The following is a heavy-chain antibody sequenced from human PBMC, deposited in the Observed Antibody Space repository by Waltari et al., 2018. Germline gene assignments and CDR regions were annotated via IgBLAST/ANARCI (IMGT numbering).Heavy chain of an antibody. V-gene: IGHV3-74*01. CDR2: INSDGSGT. Sequence: EVQLVESGGGLVQPGGSLRLSCAASGFIFSRYWMHWVRQAPGKGLVVVSRINSDGSGTNYADSVKGRFTISRDNAKNTLYLQLNSLRVEDTAVYYCAREPSPDSSGYFYYYMDVWGKGTTVTVSS. CDR1: GFIFSRYW. CDR3: AREPSPDSSGYFYYYMDV. J-gene: IGHJ6*03. D-gene: IGHD3-22*01.